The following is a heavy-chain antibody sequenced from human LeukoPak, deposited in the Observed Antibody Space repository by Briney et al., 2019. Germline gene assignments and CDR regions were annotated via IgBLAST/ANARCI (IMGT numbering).Heavy chain of an antibody. J-gene: IGHJ6*04. CDR1: GYTFTCYG. V-gene: IGHV1-18*04. D-gene: IGHD3-9*01. CDR2: ISAYNGNK. Sequence: GASVKVSCKASGYTFTCYGISWVRQPPGQGLERVGWISAYNGNKNYAQKLQGRVTMTTDTSTSTVYMKLRSLRSDDTAIYYCARTDYDILTGARMDVWGKGTTVTVSS. CDR3: ARTDYDILTGARMDV.